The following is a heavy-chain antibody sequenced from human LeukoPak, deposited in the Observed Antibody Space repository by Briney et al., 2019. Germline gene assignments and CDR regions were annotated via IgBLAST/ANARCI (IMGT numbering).Heavy chain of an antibody. CDR3: ARVCSSTSCSLDFDY. CDR1: GGSFSGYY. CDR2: INHSGST. V-gene: IGHV4-34*01. Sequence: SETLSLTCAVYGGSFSGYYWSWIRQPPGKGLEWSGEINHSGSTNYNPSLKSRVTISVDTSKNQFSLKLSSVTASDTAVYYCARVCSSTSCSLDFDYWGQGTLVTVSS. D-gene: IGHD2-2*01. J-gene: IGHJ4*02.